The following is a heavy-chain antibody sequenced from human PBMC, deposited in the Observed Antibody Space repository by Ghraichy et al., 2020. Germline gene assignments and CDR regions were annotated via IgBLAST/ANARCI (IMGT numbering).Heavy chain of an antibody. CDR1: GFIVSRTE. CDR2: IYSDGTT. V-gene: IGHV3-53*01. D-gene: IGHD3-16*01. CDR3: ASDEGLPNGINI. Sequence: GGSLRLSCAPSGFIVSRTEINWVRQAPGKGLEWVSVIYSDGTTNYAESVKGRFTISRDNSRNTRYLQMNTLRVDDTAVYYCASDEGLPNGINIWGQGTTVTVSS. J-gene: IGHJ6*02.